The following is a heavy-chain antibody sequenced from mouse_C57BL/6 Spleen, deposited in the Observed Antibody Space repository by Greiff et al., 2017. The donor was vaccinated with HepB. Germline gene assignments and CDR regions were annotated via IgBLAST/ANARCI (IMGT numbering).Heavy chain of an antibody. J-gene: IGHJ3*01. D-gene: IGHD2-5*01. V-gene: IGHV5-16*01. CDR3: ARDRAYYSNYGGFAY. CDR2: INYDGSST. CDR1: GFTFSDYY. Sequence: DVKLVESEGGLVQPGSSMKLSCTASGFTFSDYYMAWVRQVPEKGLEWVANINYDGSSTYYLDSLKSHFIISRDNAKNILYLQMRSLKSEDTATYYCARDRAYYSNYGGFAYWGQGTLVTVSA.